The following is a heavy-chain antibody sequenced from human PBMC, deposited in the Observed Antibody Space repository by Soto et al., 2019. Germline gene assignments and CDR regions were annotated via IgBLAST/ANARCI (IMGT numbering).Heavy chain of an antibody. CDR2: ISNSGST. Sequence: QVQLQESGPGLVKPSETLSLTCTVSGGSISSYYWNWIRQPPGKGLEWIGYISNSGSTNYNPSFTSRVTISMDTSNNQVSLRLSSVTAADTAIYYCASGRFSNYGQSWFDPWGQGTLVTVTS. CDR1: GGSISSYY. J-gene: IGHJ5*02. D-gene: IGHD4-4*01. V-gene: IGHV4-59*08. CDR3: ASGRFSNYGQSWFDP.